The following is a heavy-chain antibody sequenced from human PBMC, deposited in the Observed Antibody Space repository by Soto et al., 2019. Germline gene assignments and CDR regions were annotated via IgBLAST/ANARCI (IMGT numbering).Heavy chain of an antibody. D-gene: IGHD2-15*01. CDR3: ANHKAPLPLDIVVVVAAPLDY. Sequence: GGSLRLSCAASGFTFSSYAMSWVRQAPGKGLEWVSAISGSGGGTYYADSVKGRFTISRDNSKNTLYLQMNSLRAEDTAVYYCANHKAPLPLDIVVVVAAPLDYWGQGTLVTVSS. CDR1: GFTFSSYA. CDR2: ISGSGGGT. J-gene: IGHJ4*02. V-gene: IGHV3-23*01.